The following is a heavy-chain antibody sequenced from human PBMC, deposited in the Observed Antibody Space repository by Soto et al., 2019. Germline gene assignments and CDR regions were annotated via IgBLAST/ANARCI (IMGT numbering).Heavy chain of an antibody. Sequence: QVTLKESGPVLVNPTETLTLRCTVSGLSITDSEMGVSWIRQPPGQPLEWLAHIDTSGEKSYRTFLKSRLAISKDTTKSQTVLTMTNMDPADTATYYCARRHLAVAASPWFDPWGQGTPVTVSS. D-gene: IGHD6-13*01. CDR2: IDTSGEK. CDR3: ARRHLAVAASPWFDP. J-gene: IGHJ5*02. CDR1: GLSITDSEMG. V-gene: IGHV2-26*01.